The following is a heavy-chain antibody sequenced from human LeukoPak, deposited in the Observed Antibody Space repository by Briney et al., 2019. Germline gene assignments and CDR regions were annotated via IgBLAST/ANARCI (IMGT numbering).Heavy chain of an antibody. D-gene: IGHD2-2*01. CDR2: INPNSGGT. CDR1: GYTFIGYF. J-gene: IGHJ4*02. Sequence: GSVKVSCKASGYTFIGYFMSWVRQAPGQGLEWMGRINPNSGGTEYAQKFQGRVIMTRDTSITTAYMELTRLRSDDTAVYYCVTHHEDCRSSSCYDWGQGTLVTVSS. V-gene: IGHV1-2*06. CDR3: VTHHEDCRSSSCYD.